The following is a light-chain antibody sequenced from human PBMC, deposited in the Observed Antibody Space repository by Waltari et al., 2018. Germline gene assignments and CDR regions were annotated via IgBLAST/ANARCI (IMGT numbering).Light chain of an antibody. CDR2: EVT. J-gene: IGLJ3*02. V-gene: IGLV2-8*01. Sequence: QSALTQPPSASGSLGQSITISCTGISTDVEGYDPVSWYQQHPGNAPKLLIYEVTKRPSGVPDRFSGSKSDNTASLAVSGLQAEDEADYYCSSYAGGSSLMFGGGTKLTVL. CDR1: STDVEGYDP. CDR3: SSYAGGSSLM.